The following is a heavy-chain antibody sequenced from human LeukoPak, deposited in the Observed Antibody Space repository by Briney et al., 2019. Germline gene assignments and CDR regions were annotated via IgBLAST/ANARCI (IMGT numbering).Heavy chain of an antibody. CDR1: GGSISRYY. CDR3: ARHLSDHYDSSGYYFDS. V-gene: IGHV4-59*08. CDR2: IYYSGST. D-gene: IGHD3-22*01. J-gene: IGHJ4*02. Sequence: RSSETLSLTCSVSGGSISRYYWSWIRQPPGRGLEWIGYIYYSGSTNYNPSLKSRVTISVDTSKNLFSLKLSSVTAADTAVFYCARHLSDHYDSSGYYFDSWGQGTLVTVSS.